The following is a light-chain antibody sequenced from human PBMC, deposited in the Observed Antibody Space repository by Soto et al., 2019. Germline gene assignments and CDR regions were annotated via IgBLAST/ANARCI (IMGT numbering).Light chain of an antibody. CDR2: GNS. CDR3: QSYDSRLSAVV. V-gene: IGLV1-40*01. Sequence: QSVLTQPPSVSGAPGQRVTISCTGSSSNIGAGYDVHWYQQLPGTAPKLLIYGNSNRPSGVPDRFSGSKSGTSASLAITGLQAEDEADYYCQSYDSRLSAVVFGGGTQLTVL. J-gene: IGLJ2*01. CDR1: SSNIGAGYD.